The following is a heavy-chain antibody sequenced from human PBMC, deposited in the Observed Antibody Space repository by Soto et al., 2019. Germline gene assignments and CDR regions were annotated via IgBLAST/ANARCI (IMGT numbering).Heavy chain of an antibody. CDR2: IYSSENT. V-gene: IGHV4-39*01. D-gene: IGHD2-2*03. CDR1: GGSVSSNSYS. Sequence: PSETLSLTCTVSGGSVSSNSYSWGWIRQSPGKGLEWIGTIYSSENTDYNQYLLSRVTISVDTSKNEFSLRLSSVTAADTAVYYCARLNGYCVSTNCHGYYGMDVWGQGTTVT. CDR3: ARLNGYCVSTNCHGYYGMDV. J-gene: IGHJ6*02.